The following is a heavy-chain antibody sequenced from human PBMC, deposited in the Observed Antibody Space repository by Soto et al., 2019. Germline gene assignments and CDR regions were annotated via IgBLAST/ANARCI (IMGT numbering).Heavy chain of an antibody. CDR1: GYTFTGYY. Sequence: ASVKVSCKASGYTFTGYYMHWVRQAPEQGLEWMGWINPNSGGTNYAQKFQGRVTMTRDTSISTAYMELSRLRSDDTAVYYCARECSSSSGLLYYYYGMDVWGQGTTVTVSS. CDR3: ARECSSSSGLLYYYYGMDV. V-gene: IGHV1-2*02. D-gene: IGHD6-6*01. CDR2: INPNSGGT. J-gene: IGHJ6*02.